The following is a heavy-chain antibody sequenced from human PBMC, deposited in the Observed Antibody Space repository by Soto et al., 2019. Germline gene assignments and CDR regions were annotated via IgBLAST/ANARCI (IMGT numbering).Heavy chain of an antibody. J-gene: IGHJ6*02. CDR2: IYYTGAT. Sequence: QVQLQESGPGLVKPSQTVSLTCAVSGASMSSGGHSWSWIRQSPGRGLEWIGYIYYTGATYYHPSLKSRVNVPVDRSNNQFSLTFTSVTAWDTAVYYCARAPPGPTPRWDVWGQGTTVTVSS. CDR3: ARAPPGPTPRWDV. CDR1: GASMSSGGHS. V-gene: IGHV4-30-2*06. D-gene: IGHD3-10*01.